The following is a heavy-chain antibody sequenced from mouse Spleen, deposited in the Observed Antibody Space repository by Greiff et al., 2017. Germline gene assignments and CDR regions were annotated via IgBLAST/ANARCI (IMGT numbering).Heavy chain of an antibody. V-gene: IGHV14-4*01. CDR1: GFNIKDDY. Sequence: VQLQQSGAELVRPGASVKLSCTASGFNIKDDYMHWVKQRPEQGLEWIGWIDPENGDTEYASKFQGKATITADTSSNTAYMQLSSLTSEDTAVYYCICYSKGAMDYWGQGTSVTVSS. CDR2: IDPENGDT. CDR3: ICYSKGAMDY. D-gene: IGHD2-5*01. J-gene: IGHJ4*01.